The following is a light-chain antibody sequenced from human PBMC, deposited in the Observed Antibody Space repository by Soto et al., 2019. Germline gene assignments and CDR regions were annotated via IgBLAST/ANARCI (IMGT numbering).Light chain of an antibody. CDR2: WAS. J-gene: IGKJ1*01. V-gene: IGKV4-1*01. Sequence: DIVMTQSPDSLAVSLGERATINCKSSQSLLYSSNNKNYLAWYQQKPGQPPKLLIYWASTRESGVPDRFSGSGSGTDFTLTISRLQAEDVAVYHCQQYYSTPLTFGQGTKVEIK. CDR3: QQYYSTPLT. CDR1: QSLLYSSNNKNY.